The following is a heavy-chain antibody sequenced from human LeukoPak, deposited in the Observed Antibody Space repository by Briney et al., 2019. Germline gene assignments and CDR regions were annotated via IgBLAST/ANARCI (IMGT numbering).Heavy chain of an antibody. D-gene: IGHD2-15*01. CDR1: GGSISSSSYY. Sequence: PSETLPLTCTVSGGSISSSSYYWGWNRQPPGKGLEWVGSIYYSGSTYYNPSLKSRVTISVDTSKNQFSLKLSSVTAADTAVYYCARLGGVVFYYFDYWGQGTLVTVSS. CDR3: ARLGGVVFYYFDY. CDR2: IYYSGST. V-gene: IGHV4-39*01. J-gene: IGHJ4*02.